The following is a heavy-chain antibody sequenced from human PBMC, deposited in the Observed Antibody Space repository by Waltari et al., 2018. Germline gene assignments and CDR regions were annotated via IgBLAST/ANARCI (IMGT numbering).Heavy chain of an antibody. CDR3: ARGGGAHDY. CDR2: IKQDGSEK. D-gene: IGHD1-26*01. Sequence: EVQLVESGGGLVQPGGSLRLSCAGSGFTFTTYWMSWVRQAPGKGLEWVANIKQDGSEKNYVDSVKGRFTISRDNAKNSLYLQMNSLRAEDTALYYCARGGGAHDYWGQGTLVTVSS. J-gene: IGHJ4*02. V-gene: IGHV3-7*01. CDR1: GFTFTTYW.